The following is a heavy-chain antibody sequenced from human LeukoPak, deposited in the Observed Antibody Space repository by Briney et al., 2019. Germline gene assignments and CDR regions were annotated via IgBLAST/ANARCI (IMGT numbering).Heavy chain of an antibody. Sequence: SETLSLTCTVSGGSISSGSYYWSWIRQPAGKGLEWIGRIYTSGSTNYNPSLKSRVTISVDTSKNQFSLKLSSVTAADTAVYYCARARPKARYCGGDCYSSYFDYWGQGTLVTVSS. CDR3: ARARPKARYCGGDCYSSYFDY. V-gene: IGHV4-61*02. CDR1: GGSISSGSYY. D-gene: IGHD2-21*02. CDR2: IYTSGST. J-gene: IGHJ4*02.